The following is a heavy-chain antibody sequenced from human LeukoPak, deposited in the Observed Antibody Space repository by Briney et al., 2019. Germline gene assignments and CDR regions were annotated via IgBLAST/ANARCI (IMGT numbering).Heavy chain of an antibody. CDR1: GGSISSGSYY. D-gene: IGHD6-19*01. Sequence: PSQTLSLTCTVSGGSISSGSYYWSWIRQPAGKGLEWIGRIYPSGNTNYNPSLKSRVTISADTSKNQFSLKLSSVTAADTAVYYCARAERIAVAPPGYFDYWGQGTLVTVSS. V-gene: IGHV4-61*02. CDR2: IYPSGNT. CDR3: ARAERIAVAPPGYFDY. J-gene: IGHJ4*02.